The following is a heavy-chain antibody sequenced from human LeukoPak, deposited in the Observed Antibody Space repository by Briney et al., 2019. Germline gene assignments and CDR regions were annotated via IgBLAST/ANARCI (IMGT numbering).Heavy chain of an antibody. Sequence: SETLSLTCAVYGGSFSGYYWSWIRQPPGKGLEWIGEINHSGSTNYNPSLKSRVTISVDTSKNQFSLKLSSVTAADTAVYYCAGSQWLAPPHLFQHWGQGTLVTVSS. CDR3: AGSQWLAPPHLFQH. V-gene: IGHV4-34*01. J-gene: IGHJ1*01. D-gene: IGHD6-19*01. CDR1: GGSFSGYY. CDR2: INHSGST.